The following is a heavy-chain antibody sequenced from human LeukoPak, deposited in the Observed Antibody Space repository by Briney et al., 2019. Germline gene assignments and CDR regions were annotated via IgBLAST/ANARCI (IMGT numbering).Heavy chain of an antibody. CDR3: ARQEGFYDAFDI. Sequence: SETLSLTCTVSGGSINSYYWSWIRQPPGKGLEWIGYIYYSGSTNHNPSLKSRVTISVDTSKNQFSLKLSSVTAADTAVYYCARQEGFYDAFDIWGQGTMVTVSS. V-gene: IGHV4-59*08. J-gene: IGHJ3*02. CDR2: IYYSGST. CDR1: GGSINSYY.